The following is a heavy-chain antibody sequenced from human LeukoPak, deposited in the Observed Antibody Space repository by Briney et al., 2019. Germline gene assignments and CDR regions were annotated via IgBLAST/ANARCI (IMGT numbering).Heavy chain of an antibody. CDR1: GGSISSSNW. CDR2: IYHSGST. J-gene: IGHJ3*02. CDR3: ASRLVEMATETQIYDAFDI. V-gene: IGHV4-4*02. Sequence: NPSETLSLTCAVSGGSISSSNWWSWVRQPPGKGLEWIGEIYHSGSTNYNPSLKSRVTISVDKSKNQFSLKLSSVTAADTAVYYCASRLVEMATETQIYDAFDIWGQGTMVTVSS. D-gene: IGHD5-24*01.